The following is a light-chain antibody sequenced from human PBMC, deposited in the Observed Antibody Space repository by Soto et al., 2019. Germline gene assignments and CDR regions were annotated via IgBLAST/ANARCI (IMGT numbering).Light chain of an antibody. Sequence: EIVLTQSPGTLSLSPGERATLSCRASQSVSSSYLAWYQQKPGQAPRLLIYGAFSRATGIPDRFSGSGSGTDFTLTISRLEPEDFAVYYCQQYGSAPTFGQGTKLEIK. CDR2: GAF. CDR3: QQYGSAPT. CDR1: QSVSSSY. V-gene: IGKV3-20*01. J-gene: IGKJ2*01.